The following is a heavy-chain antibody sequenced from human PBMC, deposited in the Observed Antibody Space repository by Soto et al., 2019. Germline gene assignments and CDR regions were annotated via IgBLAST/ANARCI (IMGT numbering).Heavy chain of an antibody. J-gene: IGHJ4*02. CDR3: ARPRGYCSGGSWYPTLNFDY. D-gene: IGHD2-15*01. Sequence: GESLKISCKGSGYSFTSYWIGWVRQMPGKGLEWMGIIYPGDSDTRYSPSFQGKVTISADKSISTAYLQWSSLKASDTAMYYCARPRGYCSGGSWYPTLNFDYWGQGTLVTVSS. CDR2: IYPGDSDT. CDR1: GYSFTSYW. V-gene: IGHV5-51*01.